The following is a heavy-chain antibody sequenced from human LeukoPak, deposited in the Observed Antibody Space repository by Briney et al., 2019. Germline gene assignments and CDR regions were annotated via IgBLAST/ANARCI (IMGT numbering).Heavy chain of an antibody. V-gene: IGHV4-4*07. CDR2: MYTSGSA. D-gene: IGHD2-2*01. CDR1: GDSTSGYY. J-gene: IGHJ5*02. CDR3: AKERSRGLAL. Sequence: SETLSLTCTVPGDSTSGYYWSWIRQPAGKGLEWIGRMYTSGSANYNPSLKSRVTMSLDTSKKLFSLQMSSVTAADTAIYYCAKERSRGLALWGQGALVIVSS.